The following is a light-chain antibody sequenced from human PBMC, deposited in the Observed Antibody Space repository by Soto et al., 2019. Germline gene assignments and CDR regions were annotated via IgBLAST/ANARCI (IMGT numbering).Light chain of an antibody. Sequence: DIQITQSPSTLSASVGDRVAITCRASRSISSWLAWYQQKPGKAPKLLICDGSNLESGVPSRFSGSGSGTEFTLTISRLQSDDFATYYCQQYNSYSTFGQGTKVDIK. CDR2: DGS. CDR1: RSISSW. J-gene: IGKJ1*01. CDR3: QQYNSYST. V-gene: IGKV1-5*01.